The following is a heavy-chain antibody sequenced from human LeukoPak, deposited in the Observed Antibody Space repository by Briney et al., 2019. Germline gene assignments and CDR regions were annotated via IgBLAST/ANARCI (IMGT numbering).Heavy chain of an antibody. CDR3: ARHLPYSNYYSYGMDV. CDR2: IYYSGST. CDR1: GGSISSGSYY. J-gene: IGHJ6*02. Sequence: ASETLSLTCTVSGGSISSGSYYWGWIRQPPGKGLVWIGSIYYSGSTYYNPSLKGRVTISVDTSKNQFSLELSSVTAADTAVYYCARHLPYSNYYSYGMDVWGQGTTVTVSS. V-gene: IGHV4-39*01. D-gene: IGHD4-11*01.